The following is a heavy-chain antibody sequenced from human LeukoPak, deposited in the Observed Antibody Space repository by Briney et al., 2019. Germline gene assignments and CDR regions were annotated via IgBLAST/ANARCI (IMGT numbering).Heavy chain of an antibody. D-gene: IGHD1-1*01. CDR3: ARDKQPGDY. CDR2: IYYSGDT. V-gene: IGHV4-59*01. J-gene: IGHJ4*02. CDR1: GDYISHYY. Sequence: PSETLSLTCAVSGDYISHYYWGWIRQPPGKGLEWIGYIYYSGDTTYNPSLKSRVTMSVDTSKKQFSLKLSSVTAADTAVYYCARDKQPGDYWGQGALVTVSS.